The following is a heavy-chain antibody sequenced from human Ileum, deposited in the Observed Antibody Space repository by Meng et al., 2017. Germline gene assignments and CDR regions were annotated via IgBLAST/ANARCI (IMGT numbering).Heavy chain of an antibody. CDR1: TGSLTNVNNY. J-gene: IGHJ4*02. Sequence: QVQLQESGPGLVKPSQTLAHTCRVSTGSLTNVNNYWNWIRQAPGQALEHIGYIYYDGSSYATPSLKSRVTMSIDTSTNQFSLRLDSVTAADTAVYYCAREFYVDTAMVIDSWGPGALVTVSS. V-gene: IGHV4-30-4*01. CDR2: IYYDGSS. D-gene: IGHD5-18*01. CDR3: AREFYVDTAMVIDS.